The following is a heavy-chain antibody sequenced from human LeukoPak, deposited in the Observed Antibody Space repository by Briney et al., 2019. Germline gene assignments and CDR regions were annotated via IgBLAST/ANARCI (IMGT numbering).Heavy chain of an antibody. CDR2: IYYSGST. J-gene: IGHJ4*02. D-gene: IGHD2-21*02. CDR3: ARHKVVTRGFDY. CDR1: GGSISSYY. V-gene: IGHV4-59*08. Sequence: SETLSLTCTVSGGSISSYYWSWIRQPPGEGLEWIGYIYYSGSTNYNPSLKSRVTISVDTSKNQFSLKLSSVTAADTAVYYCARHKVVTRGFDYWGQGTLVTVSS.